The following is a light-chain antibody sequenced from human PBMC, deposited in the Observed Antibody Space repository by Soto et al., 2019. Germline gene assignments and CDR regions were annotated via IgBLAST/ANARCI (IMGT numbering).Light chain of an antibody. CDR2: EVN. V-gene: IGLV2-14*03. Sequence: QSALTQPASVSGSPGQSITISCTGTNSDVGDYNYVSWYQQHPGKAPKLIIYEVNNRPSGVSNRFSASKSGNTASLTISGLQAEDEADYYCGSYSNTATRVFGGGTKLTVL. CDR1: NSDVGDYNY. CDR3: GSYSNTATRV. J-gene: IGLJ3*02.